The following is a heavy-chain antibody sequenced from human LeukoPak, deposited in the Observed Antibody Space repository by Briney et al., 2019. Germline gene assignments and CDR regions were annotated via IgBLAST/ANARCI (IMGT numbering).Heavy chain of an antibody. CDR2: IYYSGTT. D-gene: IGHD3-10*01. CDR1: GEPVGGGGYS. Sequence: SQTLSLTCTVSGEPVGGGGYSWIWIRQHPGKGLEWIGFIYYSGTTYYNPSLKSRLAISLDTSKNQFSVRLTSVTAADTGVYFCASSYSGNAGYPTWGQGTLVAVSS. CDR3: ASSYSGNAGYPT. J-gene: IGHJ5*02. V-gene: IGHV4-31*03.